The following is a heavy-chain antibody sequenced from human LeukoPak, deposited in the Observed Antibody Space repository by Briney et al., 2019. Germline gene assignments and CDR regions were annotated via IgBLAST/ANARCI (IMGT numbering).Heavy chain of an antibody. CDR3: VYVGLTATIREDC. V-gene: IGHV4-34*01. Sequence: SETLSLTCAVYGGSFSDYYWSWICQPPGKGLEWIGDINHSANMRYNPSLKSRVSLSVDTSKSQFSLKLSSVTAADTAIYYCVYVGLTATIREDCWGQGTLVTVSS. CDR2: INHSANM. CDR1: GGSFSDYY. D-gene: IGHD5-12*01. J-gene: IGHJ4*02.